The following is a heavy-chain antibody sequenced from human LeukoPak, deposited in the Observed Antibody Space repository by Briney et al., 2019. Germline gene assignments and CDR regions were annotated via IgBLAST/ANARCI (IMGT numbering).Heavy chain of an antibody. CDR3: AKEGPMGVVPAATFFDY. Sequence: GSLRLSCAASGFTFSSYSMNWVRQAPGKGLEWVSSISSSSSYIYYADSVKGRFTISRDNSKNTLYLQMNSLRAEDTAVYYCAKEGPMGVVPAATFFDYWGQGTLVTVSS. D-gene: IGHD2-2*01. V-gene: IGHV3-21*01. J-gene: IGHJ4*02. CDR1: GFTFSSYS. CDR2: ISSSSSYI.